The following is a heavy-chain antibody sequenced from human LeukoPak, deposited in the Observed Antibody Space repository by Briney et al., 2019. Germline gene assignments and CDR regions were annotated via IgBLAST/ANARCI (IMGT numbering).Heavy chain of an antibody. Sequence: ASVKVSCKASGYTFTDYYVHWVRQAPGQGLEWMGRINPNNGGTSYAQKFQGRVTMTRDTSTSTAYMELSRLRSDGTAVYYCARGDTMIVVVTNYYYGMDVWGQGTTVTVSS. CDR2: INPNNGGT. CDR3: ARGDTMIVVVTNYYYGMDV. D-gene: IGHD3-22*01. V-gene: IGHV1-2*06. CDR1: GYTFTDYY. J-gene: IGHJ6*02.